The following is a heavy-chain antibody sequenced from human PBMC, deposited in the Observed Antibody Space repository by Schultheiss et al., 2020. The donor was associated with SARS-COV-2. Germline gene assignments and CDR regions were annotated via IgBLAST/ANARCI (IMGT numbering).Heavy chain of an antibody. Sequence: GSLRLSCAVSGGSISSGGYYWSWIRQPPGKGLEWIGEINHSGSTNYNPSLKSRVTISEDTSKNQFSLKLSSVTAADTAVYYCARGGNSGDAFDIWGQGTMVTVSS. V-gene: IGHV4-34*01. J-gene: IGHJ3*02. CDR1: GGSISSGGYY. D-gene: IGHD4-23*01. CDR2: INHSGST. CDR3: ARGGNSGDAFDI.